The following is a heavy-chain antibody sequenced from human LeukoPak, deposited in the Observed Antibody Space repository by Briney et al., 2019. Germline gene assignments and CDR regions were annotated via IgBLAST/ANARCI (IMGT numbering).Heavy chain of an antibody. CDR3: AKGRDGYNSYGY. D-gene: IGHD5-24*01. CDR2: ISGSGTGT. V-gene: IGHV3-23*01. Sequence: AGGSLRLSCAAFGFTFSSYAMSWVRQAPGKGLEWVSAISGSGTGTYYADSVKGRFTISRDNSKNTLYLQMNSLRAEDTAVYYCAKGRDGYNSYGYWGQGTLVTVSS. CDR1: GFTFSSYA. J-gene: IGHJ4*02.